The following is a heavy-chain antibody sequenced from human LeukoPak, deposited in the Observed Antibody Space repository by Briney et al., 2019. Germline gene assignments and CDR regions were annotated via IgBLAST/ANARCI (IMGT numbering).Heavy chain of an antibody. J-gene: IGHJ1*01. Sequence: GGSLTLSCAVSGFTFSSHWMHWVRHAPEQGLVWVSRINGSDSSTSYADTVKRRLPVSRDNAKNTLNLQMNSLRAEYTAVYYCARDLFFSDAGYSSGWRAEYFHHWGQGTLVTVSS. V-gene: IGHV3-74*01. D-gene: IGHD6-19*01. CDR1: GFTFSSHW. CDR2: INGSDSST. CDR3: ARDLFFSDAGYSSGWRAEYFHH.